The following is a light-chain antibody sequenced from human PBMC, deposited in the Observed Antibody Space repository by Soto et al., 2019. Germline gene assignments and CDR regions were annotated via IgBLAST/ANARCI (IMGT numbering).Light chain of an antibody. CDR2: DVT. CDR1: SSDVGAYDY. V-gene: IGLV2-11*01. Sequence: QSALTQPRSVSGSPGQSGTISCTGTSSDVGAYDYVSWYQQHPDKAPKLIIYDVTMRPSGVPDRFSGPKSGNTASLTISGLQSEDEANYFCCSFAGSYTYVFATGTKGTVL. J-gene: IGLJ1*01. CDR3: CSFAGSYTYV.